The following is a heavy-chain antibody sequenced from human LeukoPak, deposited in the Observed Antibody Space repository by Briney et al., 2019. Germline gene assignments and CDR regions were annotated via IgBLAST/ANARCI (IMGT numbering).Heavy chain of an antibody. CDR1: GFSFSSNW. V-gene: IGHV3-7*03. CDR3: VCGWNFDY. CDR2: IKRDGSQK. J-gene: IGHJ4*02. Sequence: GGSLRLSCAAPGFSFSSNWMGWVRQAPGKGLEWVAHIKRDGSQKYYLDSVKGRFTISRDNAKNSLYLQMNSLRAEDTAVYYCVCGWNFDYWGQGALVTVSS. D-gene: IGHD6-19*01.